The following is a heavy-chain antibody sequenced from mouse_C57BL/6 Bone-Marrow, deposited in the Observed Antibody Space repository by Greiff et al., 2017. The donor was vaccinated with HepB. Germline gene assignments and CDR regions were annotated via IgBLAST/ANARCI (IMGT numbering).Heavy chain of an antibody. Sequence: EVKVVESGGGLVQPGGSLSLSCAASGFTFTDYYMSWVRQPPGKALEWLGFIRNKANGYTTEYSAPVKGRFTISRDNSQSILYLQMNALRAEDSATYYCARYIAFFDVWGTGTTVTVSS. CDR2: IRNKANGYTT. D-gene: IGHD6-1*01. V-gene: IGHV7-3*01. CDR1: GFTFTDYY. J-gene: IGHJ1*03. CDR3: ARYIAFFDV.